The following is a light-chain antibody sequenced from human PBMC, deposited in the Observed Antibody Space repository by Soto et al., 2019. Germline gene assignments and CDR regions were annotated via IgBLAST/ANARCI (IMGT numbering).Light chain of an antibody. CDR1: QTISRN. V-gene: IGKV1-39*01. CDR3: QQSDSIPIP. J-gene: IGKJ5*01. CDR2: AAS. Sequence: DIQMTQSPSSLSASVGDRVTIPCRASQTISRNLNWYQQKPGKAPKLLIYAASSLQSGVPSRFSGSGSGTDFTLAISSLQPEDFATYYCQQSDSIPIPFGQGTRLEIK.